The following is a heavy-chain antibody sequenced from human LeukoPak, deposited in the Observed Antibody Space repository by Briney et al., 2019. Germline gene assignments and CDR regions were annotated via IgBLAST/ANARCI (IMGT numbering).Heavy chain of an antibody. J-gene: IGHJ5*02. CDR1: GYSFTSYW. CDR3: ARHEDVYGSGSYYGRWFDP. D-gene: IGHD3-10*01. Sequence: GESLKISCKGSGYSFTSYWIGWVRQMPGKGLEWMGIIYPGDSDTRYSPSFQGQVTISADKSISTAYLQWSSLKASDTAMYYCARHEDVYGSGSYYGRWFDPWGQGTLVTVSS. CDR2: IYPGDSDT. V-gene: IGHV5-51*01.